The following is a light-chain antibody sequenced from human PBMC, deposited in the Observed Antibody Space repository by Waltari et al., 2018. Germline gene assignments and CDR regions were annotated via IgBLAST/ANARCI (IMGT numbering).Light chain of an antibody. CDR2: KNN. J-gene: IGLJ3*02. CDR3: EAWDDSLSGLV. CDR1: SSNIGSNY. Sequence: QSVLTQPPSASGTPGQKVTISCNGNSSNIGSNYVYWYQQFPGTAPKLLIFKNNQRPSGVPDRFSDSKSGTSASLAINGLRSEDEADYYCEAWDDSLSGLVLGGGTKVTVL. V-gene: IGLV1-47*01.